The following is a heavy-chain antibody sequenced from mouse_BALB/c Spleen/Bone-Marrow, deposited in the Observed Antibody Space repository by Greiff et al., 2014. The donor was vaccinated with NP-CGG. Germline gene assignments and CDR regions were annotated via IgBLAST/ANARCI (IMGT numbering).Heavy chain of an antibody. CDR1: GFNIKDTF. V-gene: IGHV14-3*02. Sequence: VQLQQSGADLAKPGASVKLSCTTSGFNIKDTFMHWVKQRPEQGLEWIGRIDPARGNTKYDPKFQGKATITADTSSNKVSLQLSGLTSEDTAVYYCAHDAPFTYWGQGTLVTVSA. D-gene: IGHD2-3*01. CDR3: AHDAPFTY. CDR2: IDPARGNT. J-gene: IGHJ3*01.